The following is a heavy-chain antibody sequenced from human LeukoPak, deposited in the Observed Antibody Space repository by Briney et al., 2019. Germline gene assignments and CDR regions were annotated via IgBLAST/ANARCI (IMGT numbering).Heavy chain of an antibody. J-gene: IGHJ4*02. Sequence: PGWSLRLSCAASGFTFSSYWMHWVRQAPGKGLEWVSRINRDGGSTTYADSVKGRFTISRDNAKSTLYLQMNSLRADDTAVYYCARDQSGSQYALDYFDSWGQRTLVTVSS. CDR2: INRDGGST. D-gene: IGHD1-26*01. V-gene: IGHV3-74*01. CDR1: GFTFSSYW. CDR3: ARDQSGSQYALDYFDS.